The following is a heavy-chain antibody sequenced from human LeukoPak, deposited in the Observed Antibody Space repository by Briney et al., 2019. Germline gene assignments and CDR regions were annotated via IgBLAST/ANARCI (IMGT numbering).Heavy chain of an antibody. CDR2: IYYSGSA. D-gene: IGHD2-2*01. CDR3: ASRTSLERDY. J-gene: IGHJ4*02. Sequence: SETLSLTCTVSGGSISSSSYYWGWIRQPPGKGLEWIGSIYYSGSAYYNPSLKSRVTISVDTSKNQFSLKLSSVTAADTAVYYCASRTSLERDYWGQGTLVTVSS. CDR1: GGSISSSSYY. V-gene: IGHV4-39*01.